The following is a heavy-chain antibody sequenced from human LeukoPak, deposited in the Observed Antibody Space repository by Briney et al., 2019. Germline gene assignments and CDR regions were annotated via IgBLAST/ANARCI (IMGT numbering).Heavy chain of an antibody. V-gene: IGHV3-48*01. CDR1: GFTFSSYN. CDR2: ISSSSSNI. D-gene: IGHD5-18*01. J-gene: IGHJ4*02. CDR3: AKDAGYSYGFDY. Sequence: GGSLRLSCAASGFTFSSYNINWVRQAPGKGLEWVSYISSSSSNIYYADSVKGRFTISRDNSKNTLYLQMNSLRAEDTAVYYCAKDAGYSYGFDYWGQGTLVTVSS.